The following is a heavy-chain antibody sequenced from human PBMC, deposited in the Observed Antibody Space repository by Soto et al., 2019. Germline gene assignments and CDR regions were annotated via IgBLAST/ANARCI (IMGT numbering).Heavy chain of an antibody. D-gene: IGHD6-25*01. V-gene: IGHV3-23*01. CDR1: GITFSKYA. CDR3: AKFFVETGSNSGWPWSFHY. Sequence: EVQLLESGGGLVPPGRSLKIFFAASGITFSKYAMKLVRQASGQGPDWVSANSGSGGTTYYADSVKGRFTISRDNSKNTLFLQMNSLRAEDAAVYYCAKFFVETGSNSGWPWSFHYWGQGTLVTVSS. J-gene: IGHJ4*02. CDR2: NSGSGGTT.